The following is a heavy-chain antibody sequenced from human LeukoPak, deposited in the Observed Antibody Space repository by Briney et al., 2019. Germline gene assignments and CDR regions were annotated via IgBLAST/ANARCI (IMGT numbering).Heavy chain of an antibody. D-gene: IGHD3-16*01. Sequence: GGSLTLSCAASGFTFSGSAMHWVRQASGKGLEWVGRIRSKANSYATAYAASGKGRFTISRDDSKNTAYLQMNSLKTEDTAVYYCTRAGDDYVWEDFDYWGQGTLVTVSS. J-gene: IGHJ4*02. V-gene: IGHV3-73*01. CDR1: GFTFSGSA. CDR3: TRAGDDYVWEDFDY. CDR2: IRSKANSYAT.